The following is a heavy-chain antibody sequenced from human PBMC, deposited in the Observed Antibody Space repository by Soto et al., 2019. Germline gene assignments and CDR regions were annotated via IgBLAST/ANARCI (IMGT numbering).Heavy chain of an antibody. Sequence: VHLVASGGGLVKTGGSLRLSCVASGITLSDNYMTWIRQAPGKGREWLSYISNSDYTTYYADSVKGRFTISRDNAKYSLYLQLNGLRVEDTAVYYCASGKWSLDYWGQGFLVTVSS. CDR1: GITLSDNY. CDR2: ISNSDYTT. D-gene: IGHD2-8*01. CDR3: ASGKWSLDY. J-gene: IGHJ4*02. V-gene: IGHV3-11*01.